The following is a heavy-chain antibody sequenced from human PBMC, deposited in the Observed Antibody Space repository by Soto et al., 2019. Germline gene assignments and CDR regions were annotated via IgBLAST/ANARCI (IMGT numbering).Heavy chain of an antibody. Sequence: WASVKVSCKASGYTFTGYYMHWVRQAPGQGLEWMGWINPNSGGANYAQKFQGWVTMTRDTSISTAYMELSRLRSDDTAVYYCAREQVGYYGMDVWGQGTTVTVSS. V-gene: IGHV1-2*04. CDR1: GYTFTGYY. CDR2: INPNSGGA. J-gene: IGHJ6*02. CDR3: AREQVGYYGMDV. D-gene: IGHD1-26*01.